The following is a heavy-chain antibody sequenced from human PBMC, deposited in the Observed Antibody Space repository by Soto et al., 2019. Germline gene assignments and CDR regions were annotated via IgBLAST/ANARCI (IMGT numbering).Heavy chain of an antibody. CDR1: GFSFSAYA. Sequence: HPGGSLRLSCAASGFSFSAYAMSWVRQAPGKGLEWVSGMTGSGGFTYYADSVKGRFTISRDNSKKTLYLQMNSLRAEDTAVYHCAKGLVPAAKTSLNDYWGQGTLVTVSS. D-gene: IGHD2-2*01. J-gene: IGHJ4*02. CDR2: MTGSGGFT. V-gene: IGHV3-23*01. CDR3: AKGLVPAAKTSLNDY.